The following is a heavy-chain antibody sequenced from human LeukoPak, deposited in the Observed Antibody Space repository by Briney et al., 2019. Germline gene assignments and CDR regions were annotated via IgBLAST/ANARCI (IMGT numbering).Heavy chain of an antibody. CDR3: AKDGGSGSYPWYFDL. CDR2: ISWNSGSI. J-gene: IGHJ2*01. CDR1: GFTFDDYA. Sequence: GGSLRFSCAASGFTFDDYAMHWVRQAPGKGLEWVSGISWNSGSIGYADSVKGRFTISRDNAKNSLYLQMNSLRAEDTALYYCAKDGGSGSYPWYFDLWGRGTLVTVSS. V-gene: IGHV3-9*01. D-gene: IGHD3-10*01.